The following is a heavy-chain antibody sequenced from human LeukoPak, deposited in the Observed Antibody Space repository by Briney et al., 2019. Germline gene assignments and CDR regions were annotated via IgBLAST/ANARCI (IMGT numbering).Heavy chain of an antibody. CDR1: GDSVTNYY. D-gene: IGHD4-17*01. Sequence: PSETLSLTCSVSGDSVTNYYWGWIRQPPGKGLEWIGSIYHSGSTYYNPSLKSRVTISVDTSKNQFSLKLSSVTAADTAVYYCARLFIDYAFLYYFDYWGREPWSPSPQ. J-gene: IGHJ4*02. CDR3: ARLFIDYAFLYYFDY. V-gene: IGHV4-38-2*02. CDR2: IYHSGST.